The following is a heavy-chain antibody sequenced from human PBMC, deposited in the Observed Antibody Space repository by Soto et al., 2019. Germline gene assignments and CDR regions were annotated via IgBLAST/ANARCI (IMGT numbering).Heavy chain of an antibody. V-gene: IGHV3-30*18. CDR2: ISYDGSNK. CDR3: AKGPNDYLDY. J-gene: IGHJ4*02. Sequence: QVQLVESGGGVVQPGRSLRLSCAASGFTFSSYGMHWVRQAPGKGLECVAVISYDGSNKYYADSVKGRFTISRDNSKNTLYLQMNSLRAEDTAVYYCAKGPNDYLDYWGQGTLVTVPS. CDR1: GFTFSSYG.